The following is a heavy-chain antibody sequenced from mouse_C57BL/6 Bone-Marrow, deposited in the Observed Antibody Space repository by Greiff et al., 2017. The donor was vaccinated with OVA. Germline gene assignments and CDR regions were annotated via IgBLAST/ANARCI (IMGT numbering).Heavy chain of an antibody. V-gene: IGHV5-4*01. CDR3: ARSGGWFAY. D-gene: IGHD4-1*01. Sequence: EVQVVESGGGLVKPGGSLKLSCAASGFTFSSYAMSWVRQTPEKRLEWVATISDGGSYTYYPDNVKGRFTISRDNAKNNLYLQMSHLKSEDTAMYYCARSGGWFAYWGQGTLVTVSA. CDR1: GFTFSSYA. CDR2: ISDGGSYT. J-gene: IGHJ3*01.